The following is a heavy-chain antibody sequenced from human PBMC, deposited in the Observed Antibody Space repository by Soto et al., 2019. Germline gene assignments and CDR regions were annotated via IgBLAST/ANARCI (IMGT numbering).Heavy chain of an antibody. V-gene: IGHV1-46*03. D-gene: IGHD6-19*01. J-gene: IGHJ1*01. CDR3: ARDRRVAVAALLSAEYFQH. Sequence: QSGASVKVSCKASGYTFTSYYMHWVRQAPGQGLEWMGIINPSGGSTSYAQKFQGRVTMTRDTSTSTVYMELSSLRSEDTAVYYCARDRRVAVAALLSAEYFQHWGQGTLVTVSS. CDR1: GYTFTSYY. CDR2: INPSGGST.